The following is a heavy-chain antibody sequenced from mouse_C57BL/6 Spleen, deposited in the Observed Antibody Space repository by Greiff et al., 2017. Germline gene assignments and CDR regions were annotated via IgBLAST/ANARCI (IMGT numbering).Heavy chain of an antibody. CDR3: ARGSYGSSLYFDV. CDR2: IYPGDGDT. D-gene: IGHD1-1*01. Sequence: VQLQQSGAELVKPGASVKISCKASGYAFSSYWMNWVKQRPGKGLEWIGQIYPGDGDTNYNGKFKGKATLTADKSSSTAYMQLSSLTSGDSAVDFCARGSYGSSLYFDVWGTGTTVTVSS. CDR1: GYAFSSYW. J-gene: IGHJ1*03. V-gene: IGHV1-80*01.